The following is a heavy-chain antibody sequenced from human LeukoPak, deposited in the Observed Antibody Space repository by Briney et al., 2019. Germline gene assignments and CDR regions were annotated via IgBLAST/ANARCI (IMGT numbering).Heavy chain of an antibody. D-gene: IGHD3-3*01. Sequence: PSETLSLTCTVSGGSISSGGYYWSWIRQPPGKGLEWIGYIYHSGSTYYNPSLKSRVTISVDRSKNQFSLKLSSVTAADTAVYYCARAARTYYDFWSGPDAFDIWGQGTMVTVSS. V-gene: IGHV4-30-2*01. CDR1: GGSISSGGYY. CDR3: ARAARTYYDFWSGPDAFDI. CDR2: IYHSGST. J-gene: IGHJ3*02.